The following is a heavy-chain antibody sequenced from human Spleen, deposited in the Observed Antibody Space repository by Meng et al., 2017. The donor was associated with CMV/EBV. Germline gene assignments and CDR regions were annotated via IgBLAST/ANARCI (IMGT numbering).Heavy chain of an antibody. CDR1: GFTFSSYS. Sequence: GGSLRLSCAASGFTFSSYSMNWVRQAPGKGLEWVSSISSSSSYIYYADSVKGRFTISRDNAKNSLYLQMNSLRAEDMAVYYCATWGLPYYYDSSGYPWGQGTLVTVSS. CDR3: ATWGLPYYYDSSGYP. J-gene: IGHJ4*02. V-gene: IGHV3-21*01. D-gene: IGHD3-22*01. CDR2: ISSSSSYI.